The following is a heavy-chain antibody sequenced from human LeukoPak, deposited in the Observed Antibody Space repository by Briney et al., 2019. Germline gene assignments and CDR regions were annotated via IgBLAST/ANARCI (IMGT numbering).Heavy chain of an antibody. CDR3: ANLVGGGGNSVRGLAFDI. V-gene: IGHV3-23*01. Sequence: GGSLRLSCAASGFSFSSFGMSWVRQAPGKGLEWVSRISGSDGSTDYADSVKGRFTISRDNSKNTLYLQMNSLRAEDTAIYYCANLVGGGGNSVRGLAFDIWGQGTKVSVSS. CDR1: GFSFSSFG. J-gene: IGHJ3*02. CDR2: ISGSDGST. D-gene: IGHD4-23*01.